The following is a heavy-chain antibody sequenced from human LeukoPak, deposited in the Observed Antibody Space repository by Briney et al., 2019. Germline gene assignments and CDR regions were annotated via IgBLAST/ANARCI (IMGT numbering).Heavy chain of an antibody. CDR3: AKDGTAMVNDY. V-gene: IGHV3-23*01. D-gene: IGHD5-18*01. Sequence: GGTPRLSCAASGFTFSSYGMSWVRQAPGKGLEWVSAISGSGGSTYYADSVKGRFTISRDNSKNTLYLQMNSLRAEDTAVYYCAKDGTAMVNDYWGQGTLVTVSS. CDR2: ISGSGGST. CDR1: GFTFSSYG. J-gene: IGHJ4*02.